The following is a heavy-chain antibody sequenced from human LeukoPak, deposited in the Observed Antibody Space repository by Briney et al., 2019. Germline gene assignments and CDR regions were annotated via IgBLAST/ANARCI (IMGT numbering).Heavy chain of an antibody. CDR2: INHSGST. Sequence: SETLSLTCAVYGGSFSGYYWSWIRQPPGKGLEWIGEINHSGSTNYNPSLKSRVTISVDTSKNQFSLELSSVTAADTAVYYCASSSGYPEDYWGQGTLVTVSS. D-gene: IGHD3-22*01. V-gene: IGHV4-34*01. J-gene: IGHJ4*02. CDR1: GGSFSGYY. CDR3: ASSSGYPEDY.